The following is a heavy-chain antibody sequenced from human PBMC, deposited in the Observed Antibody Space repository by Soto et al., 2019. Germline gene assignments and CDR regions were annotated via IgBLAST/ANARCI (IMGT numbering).Heavy chain of an antibody. CDR1: GFTFSSYV. Sequence: EVHLLESGGGLVQPGGSLRLSCAASGFTFSSYVMSWVRQAPGKGLEWVSFISPSVGSTYYADSVKGRFNISRDNSKNTLYLQVNSLRAEDTAVYYCAKDAGYYLDYWGQGTLVTVSS. J-gene: IGHJ4*02. CDR3: AKDAGYYLDY. CDR2: ISPSVGST. V-gene: IGHV3-23*01.